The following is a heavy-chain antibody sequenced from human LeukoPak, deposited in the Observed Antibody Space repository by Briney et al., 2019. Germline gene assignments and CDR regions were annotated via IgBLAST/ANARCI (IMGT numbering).Heavy chain of an antibody. D-gene: IGHD6-13*01. CDR1: GYTFTSYG. CDR2: ISAYNGNT. J-gene: IGHJ5*02. Sequence: ASVKVSCKASGYTFTSYGISWVRQAPGQGLEWMGWISAYNGNTNYAQKLQGRVTMTTDTSTSTAHMELRSLRSDDTAVYYCARVSRQQLVSSWFDPWGQGTLVTVSS. V-gene: IGHV1-18*01. CDR3: ARVSRQQLVSSWFDP.